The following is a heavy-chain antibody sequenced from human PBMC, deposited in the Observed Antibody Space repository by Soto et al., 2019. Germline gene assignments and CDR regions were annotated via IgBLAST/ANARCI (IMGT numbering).Heavy chain of an antibody. CDR2: ISYDGSNK. V-gene: IGHV3-30*03. CDR3: SFEYYDFWSRYSPGAIHI. D-gene: IGHD3-3*01. J-gene: IGHJ3*02. Sequence: GGSLRLSCAASGFTFSSYGMHWVRQAPGKGLEWVAVISYDGSNKYYADSVKGRFTISRDNSKNTLYLQMNSLKTEDTAVYYCSFEYYDFWSRYSPGAIHIWGQATIVTVSS. CDR1: GFTFSSYG.